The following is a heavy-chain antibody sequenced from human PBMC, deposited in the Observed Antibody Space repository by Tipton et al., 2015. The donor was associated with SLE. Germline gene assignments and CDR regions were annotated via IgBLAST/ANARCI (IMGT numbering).Heavy chain of an antibody. CDR3: ARVIASSGRFDP. J-gene: IGHJ5*02. D-gene: IGHD3-22*01. Sequence: TLSLTCAVYGGSFSSYYWGWIRQPPGKALEWIGIFYFSGNTYYNPSLKSRVTISVDTSKNQFSLKLSSVTAADTAVYYCARVIASSGRFDPWGQGTLVTVSS. CDR2: FYFSGNT. V-gene: IGHV4-34*01. CDR1: GGSFSSYY.